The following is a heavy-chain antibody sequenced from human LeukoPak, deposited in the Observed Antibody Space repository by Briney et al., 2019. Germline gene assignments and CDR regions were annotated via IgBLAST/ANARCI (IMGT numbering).Heavy chain of an antibody. CDR3: ARDVVVVAAATLDFDY. V-gene: IGHV1-2*06. Sequence: GASVKVSCKASGYTFTRYYMHWVRQAPGQGLEWMGRINPNSGGTNYAQKFQGRVTMTRDTSISTAYMELSRLRSDDTAVYYCARDVVVVAAATLDFDYWGQGTLVTVSS. CDR1: GYTFTRYY. CDR2: INPNSGGT. J-gene: IGHJ4*02. D-gene: IGHD2-15*01.